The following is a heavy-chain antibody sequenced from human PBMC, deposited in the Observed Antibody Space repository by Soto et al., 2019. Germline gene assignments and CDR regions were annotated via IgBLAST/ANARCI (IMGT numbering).Heavy chain of an antibody. CDR3: ARGGYDILTGLDY. D-gene: IGHD3-9*01. Sequence: SETLSLTCTGSGGSISSYYWSWIRQPPGKGLEWIGYIYYSGSTNYNPSLKSRVTISVDTSKNQFSLKLSSVTAADTAVYYCARGGYDILTGLDYWGQGTLVTVSS. J-gene: IGHJ4*02. CDR1: GGSISSYY. CDR2: IYYSGST. V-gene: IGHV4-59*01.